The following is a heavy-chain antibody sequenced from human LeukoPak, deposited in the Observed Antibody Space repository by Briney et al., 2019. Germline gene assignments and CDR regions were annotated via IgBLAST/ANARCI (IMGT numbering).Heavy chain of an antibody. CDR2: IKSKTDGGTT. J-gene: IGHJ4*02. CDR1: GFTFSNAW. V-gene: IGHV3-15*01. CDR3: TTTRWYYGSGSYDD. D-gene: IGHD3-10*01. Sequence: GGSLRLSCAASGFTFSNAWMSWVRQAPGKGLEWVGRIKSKTDGGTTDYAAPVKGRFTISRDDSKNTLYLQMNSLKTEDTAVYYCTTTRWYYGSGSYDDWGQGTLVTVSS.